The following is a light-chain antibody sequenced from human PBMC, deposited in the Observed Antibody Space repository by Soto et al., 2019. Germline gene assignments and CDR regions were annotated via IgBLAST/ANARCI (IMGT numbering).Light chain of an antibody. CDR1: SSDVGGYNY. Sequence: QSALTQPASVSGSPGQSITISCTGTSSDVGGYNYVAWYQQHSGKAPKLMIYEVSNRPSGVSNRFSGSKSGNTASLTISGLQAEDEAEYYCSSYTSSSTLVFGTGTKLTV. CDR2: EVS. V-gene: IGLV2-14*01. CDR3: SSYTSSSTLV. J-gene: IGLJ1*01.